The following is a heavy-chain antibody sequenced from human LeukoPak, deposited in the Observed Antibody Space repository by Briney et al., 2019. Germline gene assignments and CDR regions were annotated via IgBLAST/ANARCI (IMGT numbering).Heavy chain of an antibody. CDR1: GFTFSSYA. CDR2: VSGSGYST. CDR3: APGRDSSGYLAFDY. V-gene: IGHV3-23*01. J-gene: IGHJ4*02. Sequence: GGSLRLSCAASGFTFSSYAMSWVRQAPGKGLEWVSAVSGSGYSTYYADSVKGRFIISRDNSKNTLYLQMNSLKAEDTAVYYCAPGRDSSGYLAFDYWGQGTLVTVSS. D-gene: IGHD3-22*01.